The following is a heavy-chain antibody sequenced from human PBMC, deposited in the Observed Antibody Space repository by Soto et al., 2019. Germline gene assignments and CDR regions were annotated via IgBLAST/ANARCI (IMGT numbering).Heavy chain of an antibody. D-gene: IGHD2-2*01. CDR3: VRERCSSTSCFPYYYYYYMGV. Sequence: PGGPLRLSCAASGFTFSSYGMHWVRQAPGKGLEWVAVIWYDGSNKYYADSVKGRFTISRDNSKNTLYLQMNSLRAEDTAVYYCVRERCSSTSCFPYYYYYYMGVWGKGTTVTVSS. V-gene: IGHV3-33*01. CDR2: IWYDGSNK. J-gene: IGHJ6*03. CDR1: GFTFSSYG.